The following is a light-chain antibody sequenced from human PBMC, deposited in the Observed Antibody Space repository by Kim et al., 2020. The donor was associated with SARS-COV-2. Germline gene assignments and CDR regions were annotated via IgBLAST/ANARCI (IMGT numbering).Light chain of an antibody. Sequence: VAPGEGAPLSCRASQSVSNSLAWYQQKPGQAPRLLIYGASTRATGVPVRFSGGGSGTEFTLTISSLQSEDFAVYYCQQYNNWPPYTFGQGTKLEI. CDR3: QQYNNWPPYT. J-gene: IGKJ2*01. CDR1: QSVSNS. V-gene: IGKV3-15*01. CDR2: GAS.